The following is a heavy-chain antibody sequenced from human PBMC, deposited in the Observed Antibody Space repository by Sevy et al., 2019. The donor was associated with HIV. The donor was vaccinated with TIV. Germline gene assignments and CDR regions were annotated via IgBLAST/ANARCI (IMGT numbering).Heavy chain of an antibody. J-gene: IGHJ4*02. CDR3: ASEADYYFDS. D-gene: IGHD2-21*02. V-gene: IGHV3-11*01. CDR1: GFTFSDYH. Sequence: GGSLRLSCEASGFTFSDYHMTWIRQAPGKGWVWVAYISSRGSTEHYADSVKGRFTISRDNVKNTLYLQMDSLRGEDTAVYYCASEADYYFDSWGQGSLVTVSS. CDR2: ISSRGSTE.